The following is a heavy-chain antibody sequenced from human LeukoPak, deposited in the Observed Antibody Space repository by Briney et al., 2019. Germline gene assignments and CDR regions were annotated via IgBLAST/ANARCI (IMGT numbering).Heavy chain of an antibody. CDR1: GFTFSSYA. Sequence: GGSLRLSCAASGFTFSSYAMHWVRQAPGKGLEYVSAISSNGGSIYYANSVKGRFTISRDNSKNTLYLQMGSLRAEDMAVYYCARVRDGYNSMDYWGQGTLVTVSS. D-gene: IGHD5-24*01. CDR3: ARVRDGYNSMDY. J-gene: IGHJ4*02. V-gene: IGHV3-64*01. CDR2: ISSNGGSI.